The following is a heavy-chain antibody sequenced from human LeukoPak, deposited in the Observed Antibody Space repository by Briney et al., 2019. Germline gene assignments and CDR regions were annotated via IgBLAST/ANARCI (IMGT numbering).Heavy chain of an antibody. J-gene: IGHJ4*02. Sequence: GGSLRLSCAASGFTFSSSAMSWVRQAPGKGLEWVSTISGSGGSTYYADSVKGRFAISRDNSKNTLYLQMNSLRAEDTAVYYCAKGISGDYYGSGSYYDWGQGTLVTVSS. CDR3: AKGISGDYYGSGSYYD. V-gene: IGHV3-23*01. D-gene: IGHD3-10*01. CDR1: GFTFSSSA. CDR2: ISGSGGST.